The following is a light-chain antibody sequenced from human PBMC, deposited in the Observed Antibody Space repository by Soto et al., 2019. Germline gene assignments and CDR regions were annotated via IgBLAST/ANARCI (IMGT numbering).Light chain of an antibody. CDR3: QNYNSVPVT. CDR2: AAS. J-gene: IGKJ3*01. Sequence: DIQMTQSPSSLSASVGDRVTITCRASPGISNYLAWYQQKPGKVPKLLIYAASTLQSGVPSRFSGSGSGTDFTLTISSLQPEDVATYYCQNYNSVPVTFGPGTKVDIK. V-gene: IGKV1-27*01. CDR1: PGISNY.